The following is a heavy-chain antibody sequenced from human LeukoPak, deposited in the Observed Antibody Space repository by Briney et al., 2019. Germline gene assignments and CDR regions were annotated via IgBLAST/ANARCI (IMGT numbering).Heavy chain of an antibody. CDR1: GYTFTSYY. V-gene: IGHV1-46*01. D-gene: IGHD3-10*01. J-gene: IGHJ4*02. CDR3: AAVGMVRGVAPDY. Sequence: GASVKVSCKASGYTFTSYYMHWVRQAPGQGLEWMGIINPSGGSTSYAQKFQGRVTMTRDTSTSTAYMELSSLRSEDTAVYYCAAVGMVRGVAPDYWGQGTLVTVSS. CDR2: INPSGGST.